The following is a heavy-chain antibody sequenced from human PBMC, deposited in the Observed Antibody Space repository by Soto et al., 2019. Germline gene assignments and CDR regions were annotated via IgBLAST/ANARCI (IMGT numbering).Heavy chain of an antibody. V-gene: IGHV3-30*04. Sequence: GGSLRLSCAASGFTFSSYAMHWVRQAPGKGLEWVAVISYDGSNKYYADSVKGRFTISRDNSKNTLYLQMNSLRAEDTGVYYCARGGYDGYYGEIDYWGQGTLVTVSS. CDR3: ARGGYDGYYGEIDY. CDR2: ISYDGSNK. D-gene: IGHD3-10*01. J-gene: IGHJ4*02. CDR1: GFTFSSYA.